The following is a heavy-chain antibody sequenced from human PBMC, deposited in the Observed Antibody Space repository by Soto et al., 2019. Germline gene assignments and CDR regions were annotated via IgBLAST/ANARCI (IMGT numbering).Heavy chain of an antibody. CDR2: IYYSGST. CDR3: ARDRGTVTTRDWFDP. J-gene: IGHJ5*02. V-gene: IGHV4-31*03. Sequence: QVQLQESGPGLVKPSQTLSLTCTVSGGSISSGGYYWSWIRQHPGKGLEWIGYIYYSGSTYYNPSLKSRVTIAVDTSKNQFSLKLSSVTAADTAVYYCARDRGTVTTRDWFDPWGQGTLVTVSS. CDR1: GGSISSGGYY. D-gene: IGHD4-17*01.